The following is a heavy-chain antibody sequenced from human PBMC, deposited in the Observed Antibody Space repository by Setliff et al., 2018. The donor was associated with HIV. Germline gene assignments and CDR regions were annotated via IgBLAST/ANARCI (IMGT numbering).Heavy chain of an antibody. CDR1: GFTVSYYG. D-gene: IGHD3-16*01. Sequence: GGPLRLSCAASGFTVSYYGMTWVRQAPGKGLEWVANIKKDGSESYYVDSVKGRFTISRDNAKNSVYLQMNNLRDEDTAVYFCVGPDFEVPQGGHWGQGTLVTVSS. J-gene: IGHJ1*01. CDR3: VGPDFEVPQGGH. CDR2: IKKDGSES. V-gene: IGHV3-7*03.